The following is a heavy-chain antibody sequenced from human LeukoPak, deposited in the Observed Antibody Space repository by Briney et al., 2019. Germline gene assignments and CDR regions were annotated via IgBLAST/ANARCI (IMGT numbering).Heavy chain of an antibody. CDR1: GGSVSSSSYY. J-gene: IGHJ5*01. CDR2: VYYSGST. Sequence: SETLSLTCTVSGGSVSSSSYYWGWIRQPPGKGLEWIGSVYYSGSTYYNPSLKSRVTISVDTSKNQFSLKLSSVTAADTALYYCARRLRGFDSWGQGTLVTVSS. D-gene: IGHD5-12*01. V-gene: IGHV4-39*01. CDR3: ARRLRGFDS.